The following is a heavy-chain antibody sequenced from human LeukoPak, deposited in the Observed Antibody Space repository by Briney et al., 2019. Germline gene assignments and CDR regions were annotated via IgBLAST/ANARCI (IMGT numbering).Heavy chain of an antibody. J-gene: IGHJ3*02. CDR2: IYPGDSDT. CDR3: AGHGSYYDSSGYLTVGAFDI. Sequence: GESLKISCKGSGYSFTTYWIGWVRQMPGKGLEWMGIIYPGDSDTRYNPSFQGQVTISADKSISTAYLQWSSLKASDTAMYYCAGHGSYYDSSGYLTVGAFDIWGQGTMVTVSS. CDR1: GYSFTTYW. V-gene: IGHV5-51*01. D-gene: IGHD3-22*01.